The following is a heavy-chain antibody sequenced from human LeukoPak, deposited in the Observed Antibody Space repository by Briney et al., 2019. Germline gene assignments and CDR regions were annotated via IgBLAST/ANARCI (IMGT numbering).Heavy chain of an antibody. D-gene: IGHD6-25*01. CDR1: GGSISSYY. V-gene: IGHV4-59*08. J-gene: IGHJ2*01. Sequence: TSETLSLTCTVSGGSISSYYWSWIRQPPGKGLEWIGYIYYSGSTNYNPFLKSRVTISVDTSKNQFSLKLSSVTAADTAVYYCARQGGGFWYFDLWGRGTLVTVSS. CDR2: IYYSGST. CDR3: ARQGGGFWYFDL.